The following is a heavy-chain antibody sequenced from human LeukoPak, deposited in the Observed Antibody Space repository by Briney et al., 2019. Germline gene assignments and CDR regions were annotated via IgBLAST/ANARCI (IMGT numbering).Heavy chain of an antibody. D-gene: IGHD1-26*01. J-gene: IGHJ5*02. CDR3: ARGVVGARFDP. CDR1: GFTFSSYW. Sequence: GGSLRLSCAASGFTFSSYWMHWVRQAPGKGLLCVSRINSDGSSTIYADSVKGRFTISRDNAKNTLYLQMNSLRAEDTAVYYCARGVVGARFDPWGQGTLVTVS. V-gene: IGHV3-74*01. CDR2: INSDGSST.